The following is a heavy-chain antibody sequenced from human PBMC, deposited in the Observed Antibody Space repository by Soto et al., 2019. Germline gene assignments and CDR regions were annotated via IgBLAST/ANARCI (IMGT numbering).Heavy chain of an antibody. V-gene: IGHV4-39*01. CDR3: ASGDSSGWSLLDY. J-gene: IGHJ4*02. CDR1: GGSISSSSYY. D-gene: IGHD6-19*01. CDR2: IYYSGST. Sequence: SETLSLTCTVSGGSISSSSYYWGWIRQPPGKGLEWIGSIYYSGSTYYNPSLKSRVTISVGTSKNQFSLKLSSVTAADTAVYYCASGDSSGWSLLDYWGQGTLVTVSS.